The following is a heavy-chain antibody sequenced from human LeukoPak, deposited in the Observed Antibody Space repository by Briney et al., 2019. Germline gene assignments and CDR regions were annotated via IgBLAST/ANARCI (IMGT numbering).Heavy chain of an antibody. CDR2: ISNDKINT. Sequence: PGGSLRLSCATSGFTFSNFGMHWVRQAPGKGLEWVAVISNDKINTYYGDSVKGRFAISRGNAKNTLYLQMNSLRDEDTAVYYCARKKYSSTWADAFDIWGQGTMVTVSS. CDR1: GFTFSNFG. J-gene: IGHJ3*02. D-gene: IGHD6-13*01. V-gene: IGHV3-30*03. CDR3: ARKKYSSTWADAFDI.